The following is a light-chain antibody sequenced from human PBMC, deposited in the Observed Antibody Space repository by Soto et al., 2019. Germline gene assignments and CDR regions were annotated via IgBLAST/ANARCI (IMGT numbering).Light chain of an antibody. CDR2: ENN. CDR3: ETWDTSLSAGV. Sequence: QSVLTQPPSVSAAPGQKVTISCSGSSSNIGKNYVSWYQQLPGTAPKLLIYENNKRPSGIPDRFSGSKSGTSATLGITGLQTGDXADYYCETWDTSLSAGVFGGGTKVTVL. J-gene: IGLJ3*02. CDR1: SSNIGKNY. V-gene: IGLV1-51*02.